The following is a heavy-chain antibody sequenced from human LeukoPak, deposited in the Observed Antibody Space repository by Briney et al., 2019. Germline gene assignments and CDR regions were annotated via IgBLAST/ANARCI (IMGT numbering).Heavy chain of an antibody. J-gene: IGHJ4*02. CDR2: INGEGRST. V-gene: IGHV3-74*01. CDR3: AKDVGIMITFGGVIAPPTDY. CDR1: GFTFSTYW. Sequence: GGSLRLSCAASGFTFSTYWMHWVRQAPGKGLVWVSRINGEGRSTSYADSVKGRFTISRDNSKNSLYLQMNSLRTEDTALYYCAKDVGIMITFGGVIAPPTDYWGQGTLVTVSS. D-gene: IGHD3-16*02.